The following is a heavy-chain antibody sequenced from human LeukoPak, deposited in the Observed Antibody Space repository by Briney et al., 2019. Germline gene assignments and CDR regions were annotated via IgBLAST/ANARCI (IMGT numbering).Heavy chain of an antibody. J-gene: IGHJ4*02. CDR3: AKESQLSYSGTFYIDC. Sequence: GGSLRLSCAASGFTFSGYGMYWVRQAPGKGLEWVAFIRYDGSNKYYADSVKGRFTISRDNSKNTLYLQMNSLRAEDTAVYYCAKESQLSYSGTFYIDCWGQGTLVTVSS. V-gene: IGHV3-30*02. CDR1: GFTFSGYG. CDR2: IRYDGSNK. D-gene: IGHD1-26*01.